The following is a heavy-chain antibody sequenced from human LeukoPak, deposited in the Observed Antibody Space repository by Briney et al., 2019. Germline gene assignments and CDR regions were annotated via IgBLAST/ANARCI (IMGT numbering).Heavy chain of an antibody. D-gene: IGHD3-3*01. J-gene: IGHJ4*02. CDR2: IYTSGST. V-gene: IGHV4-61*02. Sequence: SETLSLTCTVSGGSISSGSYYWSWIRQPAGKGLGWIGRIYTSGSTNYNPSLKSRVTISVDTSKNQFSLKLSSVTAADTAVYYCARDSSDLTIFGVVMYFDYWGQGTLVTVSS. CDR3: ARDSSDLTIFGVVMYFDY. CDR1: GGSISSGSYY.